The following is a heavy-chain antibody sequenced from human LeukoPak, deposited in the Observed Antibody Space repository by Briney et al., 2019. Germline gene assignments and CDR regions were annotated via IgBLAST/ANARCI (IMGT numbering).Heavy chain of an antibody. Sequence: LSLTCAVSGGSISSNKWWNWVRQPPGKGLEWVSYISSSGTNMYYADSVKGRFTISRDNAKNSLYLQMNSLRAEDTAVYYCARGTYRIGGAGTSWFDPWGQGTLVTVSS. V-gene: IGHV3-48*03. D-gene: IGHD6-13*01. CDR3: ARGTYRIGGAGTSWFDP. CDR1: GGSISSNKW. J-gene: IGHJ5*02. CDR2: ISSSGTNM.